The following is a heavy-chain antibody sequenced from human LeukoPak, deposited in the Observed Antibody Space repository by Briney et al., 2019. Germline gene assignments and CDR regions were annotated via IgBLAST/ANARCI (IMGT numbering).Heavy chain of an antibody. V-gene: IGHV3-23*01. D-gene: IGHD3-22*01. CDR3: AKSDYYDSSGHPSSFEY. Sequence: PGGSLRLSCAASGFPFSSYAMSRVRQAPGKGLEWVSAVSGSGGTTYYADSVKGWFTISRDNSKNTLYLQMNSLRAEDTAMYYCAKSDYYDSSGHPSSFEYWGQGTLVTVSS. CDR1: GFPFSSYA. J-gene: IGHJ4*02. CDR2: VSGSGGTT.